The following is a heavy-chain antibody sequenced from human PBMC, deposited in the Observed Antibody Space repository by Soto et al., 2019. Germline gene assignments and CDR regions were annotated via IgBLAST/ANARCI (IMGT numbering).Heavy chain of an antibody. V-gene: IGHV1-69*02. CDR2: IIPILGIA. CDR1: GGTFSSYT. Sequence: QVQLVQSGAEVKKPGSSVKVSCKASGGTFSSYTISWVRQAPGQGLEWMGRIIPILGIANYAQKFQGRVTITADKYTSKAYMELSRLRSEETAVYYCARANIVVVPAADGWFDPWGQGTLVNVSS. J-gene: IGHJ5*02. CDR3: ARANIVVVPAADGWFDP. D-gene: IGHD2-2*01.